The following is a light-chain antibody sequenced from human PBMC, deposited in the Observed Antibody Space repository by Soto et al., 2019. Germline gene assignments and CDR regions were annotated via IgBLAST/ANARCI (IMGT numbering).Light chain of an antibody. J-gene: IGKJ2*01. V-gene: IGKV3-20*01. CDR2: GFT. CDR1: QSVSNNY. Sequence: EVVLTQSPGTLSLSPGERATLSCRASQSVSNNYLAWYQQKPGQSPKLLIFGFTDRATGIPDRFSGSGSGTDFTLTISRLEPEDFAVYYCHQYGSSPPYTFGQGTKLEIK. CDR3: HQYGSSPPYT.